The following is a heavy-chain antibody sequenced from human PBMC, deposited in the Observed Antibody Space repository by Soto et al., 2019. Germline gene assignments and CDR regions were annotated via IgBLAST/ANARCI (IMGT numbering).Heavy chain of an antibody. D-gene: IGHD6-19*01. Sequence: QVQLQESGPGLVKPSETLSLTCTVSGGSISSYYWSWIRQPPGKGLEWIGYIYYSGSTNYNPSLKSRVTIAVDTSKNQLSLQLSSVTAAGTAVYYCARGSSVSTIYYFDYWGQGTLVTVSS. J-gene: IGHJ4*02. CDR1: GGSISSYY. V-gene: IGHV4-59*01. CDR3: ARGSSVSTIYYFDY. CDR2: IYYSGST.